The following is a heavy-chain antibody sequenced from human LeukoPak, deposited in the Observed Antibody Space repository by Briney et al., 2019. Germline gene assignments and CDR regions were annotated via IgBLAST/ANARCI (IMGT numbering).Heavy chain of an antibody. CDR2: MNPNSGNT. CDR3: ARTEVVVRFLEWLSYRYNWFDP. V-gene: IGHV1-8*01. J-gene: IGHJ5*02. Sequence: ASVTVSCKASGYTFTSYDINWVRQATGQGLEWMGWMNPNSGNTGYAQKFQGRVTMTRNTSISTAYMELSSLRSEDTAVYYCARTEVVVRFLEWLSYRYNWFDPWGQGTLVTVSS. D-gene: IGHD3-3*01. CDR1: GYTFTSYD.